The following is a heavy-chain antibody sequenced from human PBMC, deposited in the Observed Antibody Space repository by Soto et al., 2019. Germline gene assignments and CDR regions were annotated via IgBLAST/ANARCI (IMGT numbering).Heavy chain of an antibody. CDR2: ISGTGGST. D-gene: IGHD6-13*01. V-gene: IGHV3-23*01. J-gene: IGHJ4*02. CDR1: GFTFISYA. Sequence: EVQLLESGGGLVQPGGSLRLSCAASGFTFISYAMTWVRQAPGKGLEWVSTISGTGGSTYYADSVKGRFTISRDNSKNTLYLQMNSLRAEDTAVYYYAQLVPNDYWGQGTLVTVSS. CDR3: AQLVPNDY.